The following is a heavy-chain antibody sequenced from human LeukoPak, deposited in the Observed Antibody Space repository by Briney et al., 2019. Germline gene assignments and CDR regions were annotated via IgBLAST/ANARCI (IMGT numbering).Heavy chain of an antibody. D-gene: IGHD3-9*01. V-gene: IGHV4-4*07. J-gene: IGHJ3*02. CDR2: IYTSGST. CDR3: ARDGLSWDFLTGYYMGAFDI. Sequence: SETPSLTCTVAGGSISSYYWSWIRQPAGKGLEWIGRIYTSGSTNYNPSLKSRVTMSVDTSKNQFSLKLSSVTAADTAVYYCARDGLSWDFLTGYYMGAFDIWGPGTTVTVSS. CDR1: GGSISSYY.